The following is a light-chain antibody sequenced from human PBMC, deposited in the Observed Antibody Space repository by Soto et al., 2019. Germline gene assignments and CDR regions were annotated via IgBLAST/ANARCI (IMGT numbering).Light chain of an antibody. J-gene: IGLJ2*01. Sequence: QSALTQPASVSGSPGQSITISCTGTSSDVGTYNYVSWYQQHPGKAPKVMIYDVSNRPSGVSNRFSGSKSGNTASLAISGLQAEDEADYYWRSYTASSTSVIFGGGTKLTVL. CDR2: DVS. V-gene: IGLV2-14*03. CDR1: SSDVGTYNY. CDR3: RSYTASSTSVI.